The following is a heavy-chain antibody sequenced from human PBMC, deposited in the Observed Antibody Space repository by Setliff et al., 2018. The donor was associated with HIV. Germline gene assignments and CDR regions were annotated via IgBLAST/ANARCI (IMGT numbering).Heavy chain of an antibody. CDR1: GFTFSSCW. V-gene: IGHV3-7*01. Sequence: GESLKISCAASGFTFSSCWVTWVRQGPGKGLEWVANIKQDGSEKYYVDSVKGRFTISRDNGKNSLYLQMNSLRAEDTALYYCAREIRAGDYPPYNYYFYMDVWGKGTTVTVSS. CDR3: AREIRAGDYPPYNYYFYMDV. J-gene: IGHJ6*03. CDR2: IKQDGSEK. D-gene: IGHD4-17*01.